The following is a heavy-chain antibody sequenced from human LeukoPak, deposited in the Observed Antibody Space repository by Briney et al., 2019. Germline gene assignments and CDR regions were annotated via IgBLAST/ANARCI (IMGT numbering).Heavy chain of an antibody. J-gene: IGHJ4*02. D-gene: IGHD3-3*01. CDR3: ARGYTSGYYTGHYFDY. V-gene: IGHV3-30*14. CDR2: ISYDGSNK. Sequence: GGSLRLSCAASGFTFSSYAMHWVRQAPGKGLGWVAVISYDGSNKYYADSVKGRFTISRDNSKNTLYLQMNSLRAEDTALYYCARGYTSGYYTGHYFDYWGQGTLVTVSS. CDR1: GFTFSSYA.